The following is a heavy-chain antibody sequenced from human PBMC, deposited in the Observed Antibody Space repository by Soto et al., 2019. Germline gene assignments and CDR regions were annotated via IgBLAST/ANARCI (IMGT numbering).Heavy chain of an antibody. Sequence: ASVKVSCKASGYTFTSYCMHWVRQAPGQGLEWMGIINPSGGSTSYAQKFQGRVTMTRDTSTSTVYMELSSLRSEDTAVYYCARVEGITIFGVVNPLEVWGQGTTVNVSS. V-gene: IGHV1-46*01. CDR2: INPSGGST. CDR3: ARVEGITIFGVVNPLEV. D-gene: IGHD3-3*01. J-gene: IGHJ6*01. CDR1: GYTFTSYC.